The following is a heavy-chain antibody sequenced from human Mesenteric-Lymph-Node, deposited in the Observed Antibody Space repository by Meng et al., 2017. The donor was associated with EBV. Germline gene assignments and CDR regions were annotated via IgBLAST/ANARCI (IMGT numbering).Heavy chain of an antibody. CDR3: ARLIVGSLSTFDY. D-gene: IGHD1-26*01. CDR1: GGSFVNHY. Sequence: WGAGLLSPSASSPRTSSFYGGSFVNHYWCWFRQPPGKGLEWIGEINHSGSTSYNQSLKSRVTISVDTAKNQFSLKMSSVTAADTAVYYCARLIVGSLSTFDYWGQGALVTVFS. J-gene: IGHJ4*02. V-gene: IGHV4-34*01. CDR2: INHSGST.